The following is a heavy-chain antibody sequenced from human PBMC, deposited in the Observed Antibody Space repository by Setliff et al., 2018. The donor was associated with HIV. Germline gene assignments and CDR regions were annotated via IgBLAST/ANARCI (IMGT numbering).Heavy chain of an antibody. CDR2: INPSDGAT. CDR3: AREYHVGTEGPRLANYFDF. CDR1: GYTFTTYG. D-gene: IGHD6-19*01. V-gene: IGHV1-46*01. Sequence: KPSGYTFTTYGLSWVRQAPGQGLEWMGIINPSDGATTYAGNFQDRVTMTSDTSTSTVYMELSSLGSEDTAIYYCAREYHVGTEGPRLANYFDFWGQGTLVTVSS. J-gene: IGHJ4*02.